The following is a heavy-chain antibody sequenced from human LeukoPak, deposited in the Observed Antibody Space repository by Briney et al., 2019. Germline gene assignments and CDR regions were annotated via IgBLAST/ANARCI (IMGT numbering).Heavy chain of an antibody. Sequence: GGSLRLSCAASGLTFTSYTMNWVRQAPGKGLEWVSSISSSTDYIYYADSVKGRFTISRDNAKNSLYLQMNSLRAEDTAVYYCARGLGDYGDYYFDSWGQGTLVIVSS. V-gene: IGHV3-21*01. CDR2: ISSSTDYI. CDR1: GLTFTSYT. CDR3: ARGLGDYGDYYFDS. J-gene: IGHJ4*02. D-gene: IGHD4-17*01.